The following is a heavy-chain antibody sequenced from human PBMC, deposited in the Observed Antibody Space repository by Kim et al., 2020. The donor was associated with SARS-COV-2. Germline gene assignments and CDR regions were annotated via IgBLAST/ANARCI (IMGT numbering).Heavy chain of an antibody. CDR2: IIPIFGTA. V-gene: IGHV1-69*13. D-gene: IGHD5-18*01. J-gene: IGHJ4*02. CDR1: GGTFSSYA. CDR3: ASLEMDTITSFDY. Sequence: SVKVSCKASGGTFSSYAISWVRQAPGQGLEWMGGIIPIFGTANYAQKFQGRVTITADESTSTAYMELSSLRSEDTAVYYCASLEMDTITSFDYWGQGTLVTVSS.